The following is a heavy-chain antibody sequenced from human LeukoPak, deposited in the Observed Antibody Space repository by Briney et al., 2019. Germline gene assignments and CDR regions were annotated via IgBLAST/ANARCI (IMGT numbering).Heavy chain of an antibody. CDR3: ARTRAPSNGRVLYYMDV. J-gene: IGHJ6*03. V-gene: IGHV3-21*01. CDR2: IISSSSHI. Sequence: PGGSLRLSCAASGFTFSSYSMNWVRQAPGKGPEWVSSIISSSSHIYYADSVKGRFTISRDNAKNSLYLQMNSLRAEDTAVYYCARTRAPSNGRVLYYMDVWGKGTTVTVSS. CDR1: GFTFSSYS. D-gene: IGHD2-2*01.